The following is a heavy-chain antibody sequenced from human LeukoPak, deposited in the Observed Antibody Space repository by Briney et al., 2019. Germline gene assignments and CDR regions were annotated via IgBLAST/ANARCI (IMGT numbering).Heavy chain of an antibody. J-gene: IGHJ1*01. CDR2: ISTRGSYI. D-gene: IGHD3-10*01. CDR3: ARAEVLLWFGESPGAEYFQH. Sequence: PGGSLRLSCAASGFIFSSYAMSWVRQAPGKGLEWVSSISTRGSYIYYADSLKGRFTISRDNAKNSLYLQMNSLRAEDTAVYYCARAEVLLWFGESPGAEYFQHWGQGTLVTVSS. CDR1: GFIFSSYA. V-gene: IGHV3-21*01.